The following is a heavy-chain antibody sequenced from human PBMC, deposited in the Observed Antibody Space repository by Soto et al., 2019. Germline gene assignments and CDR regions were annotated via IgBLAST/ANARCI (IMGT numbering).Heavy chain of an antibody. J-gene: IGHJ4*02. D-gene: IGHD1-26*01. V-gene: IGHV1-8*01. CDR2: MNPKSGDT. CDR1: GYTFTDYG. CDR3: ARAGYSVVGATVY. Sequence: QVQLVQSGAEVKKPGASVKVSCKASGYTFTDYGINWVRQATGQGLEWMGWMNPKSGDTVYAQKFQGRVSMTRTTSISTASMDLNGLKSDDTAVYYCARAGYSVVGATVYWGQGTLVTVSS.